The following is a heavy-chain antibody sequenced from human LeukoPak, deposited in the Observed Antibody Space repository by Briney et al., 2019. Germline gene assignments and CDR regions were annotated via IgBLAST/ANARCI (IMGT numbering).Heavy chain of an antibody. CDR2: INPNSGGT. Sequence: ASVKVSCTASGYTFTGYYMHWVRQAPGQGLEWMGWINPNSGGTNYAQKFQGRVTMTRDTSISTAYMELSRLRSDDTAVYYCARARVAGLMEDYFDCWGQGTLVTVSS. CDR3: ARARVAGLMEDYFDC. CDR1: GYTFTGYY. J-gene: IGHJ4*02. V-gene: IGHV1-2*02. D-gene: IGHD6-19*01.